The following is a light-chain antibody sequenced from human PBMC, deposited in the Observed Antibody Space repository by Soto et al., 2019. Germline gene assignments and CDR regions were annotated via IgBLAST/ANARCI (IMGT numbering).Light chain of an antibody. Sequence: DIQMTQSPSSLSASVGDKFTITCRASQSISSYLNWYQQKPGKAPKLLIYAASSLQSGVPSRFSGSGSGTDFTLTIRSLQPEDFATYYCQQSYSTPRTFGQGTKVDIK. CDR1: QSISSY. J-gene: IGKJ1*01. CDR3: QQSYSTPRT. V-gene: IGKV1-39*01. CDR2: AAS.